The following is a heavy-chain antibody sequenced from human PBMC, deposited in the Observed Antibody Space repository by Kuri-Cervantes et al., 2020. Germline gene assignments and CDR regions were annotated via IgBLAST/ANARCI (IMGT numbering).Heavy chain of an antibody. J-gene: IGHJ4*02. CDR1: GFTISSYG. V-gene: IGHV3-30*03. D-gene: IGHD3-22*01. CDR3: ARDFDDSSGYYETYFDY. CDR2: ISYDGSNK. Sequence: GESLKISCAASGFTISSYGMHWVRQAPGKGLEWVAVISYDGSNKYYADSVKGRFTISRDNSKNTLYLQMNSLRDEDTAVYYCARDFDDSSGYYETYFDYWGQGTLVTVSS.